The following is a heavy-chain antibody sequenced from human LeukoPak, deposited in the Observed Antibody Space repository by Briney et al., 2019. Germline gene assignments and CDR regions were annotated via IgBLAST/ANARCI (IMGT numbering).Heavy chain of an antibody. D-gene: IGHD2-15*01. J-gene: IGHJ4*02. V-gene: IGHV1-8*01. Sequence: ASVKVSCKASGYTFTSYDINWVRQATGQGLEWMGWMNPNSGNTGYAQKFQGRATMTRNTSISTAYMELSSLRSEDTAVYYCAREARYCSGGSCYSVYYFDYWGQGTLVTVSS. CDR1: GYTFTSYD. CDR2: MNPNSGNT. CDR3: AREARYCSGGSCYSVYYFDY.